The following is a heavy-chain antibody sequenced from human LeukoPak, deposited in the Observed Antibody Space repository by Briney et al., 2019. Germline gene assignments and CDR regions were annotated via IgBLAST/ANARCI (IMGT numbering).Heavy chain of an antibody. CDR3: AKGRYSYGFVDY. Sequence: GGSLRLSCAASGFIFSSYAMSWVRQAPGKGLEWVSVISGSGGNTYYADSVKGRFTISRDNSKNTLYLQINRLRAEDTAVYCCAKGRYSYGFVDYWGQGTLVTVSS. CDR1: GFIFSSYA. J-gene: IGHJ4*02. V-gene: IGHV3-23*01. D-gene: IGHD5-18*01. CDR2: ISGSGGNT.